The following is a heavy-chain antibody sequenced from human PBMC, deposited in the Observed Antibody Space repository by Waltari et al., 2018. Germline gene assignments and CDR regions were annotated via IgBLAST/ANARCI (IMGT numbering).Heavy chain of an antibody. Sequence: QVQLRGSGPGLVRPSETLSLNCTVSGASMNDFQWAWIRQFPGKRLEWIGYIIGNGTTHYNPSLRNRVSISVDTSKNELSLQLRSVTAADTARYYWARGTGIGGPWGQGTMVTVSS. D-gene: IGHD2-21*01. J-gene: IGHJ3*01. V-gene: IGHV4-59*01. CDR2: IIGNGTT. CDR3: ARGTGIGGP. CDR1: GASMNDFQ.